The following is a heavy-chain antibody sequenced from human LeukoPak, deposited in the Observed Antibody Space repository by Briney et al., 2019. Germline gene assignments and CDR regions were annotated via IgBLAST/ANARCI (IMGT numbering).Heavy chain of an antibody. V-gene: IGHV4-4*07. D-gene: IGHD3-16*01. CDR3: ARDQSGSGGHKNDAFGI. Sequence: PSETLSLTCTVSGGSISSYYWSWIRQPAGKGLEWIGRISGSGTTRYNPSLNSRVTMSVDTSKKQLSLEVTSVTAADTAVYYCARDQSGSGGHKNDAFGIWGQGTMVTVSS. CDR1: GGSISSYY. J-gene: IGHJ3*02. CDR2: ISGSGTT.